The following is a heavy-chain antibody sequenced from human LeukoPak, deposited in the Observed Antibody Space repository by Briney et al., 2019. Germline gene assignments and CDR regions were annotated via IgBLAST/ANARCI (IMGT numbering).Heavy chain of an antibody. CDR3: AREGTTTAAFDP. CDR1: GYTFTDFY. D-gene: IGHD1-1*01. J-gene: IGHJ5*02. V-gene: IGHV1-2*02. Sequence: ASVKVSCKASGYTFTDFYMHWVRQAPGQGLEWMGWINPNSGGTKYAQRFQGRVAMTRDTSINTTYMELSRLRSDDTAVYYCAREGTTTAAFDPWGQGTLVTVSS. CDR2: INPNSGGT.